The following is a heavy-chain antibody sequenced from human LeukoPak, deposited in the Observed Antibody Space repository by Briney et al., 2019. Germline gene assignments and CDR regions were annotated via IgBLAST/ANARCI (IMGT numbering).Heavy chain of an antibody. CDR1: GFTFSNYW. J-gene: IGHJ4*02. D-gene: IGHD3-22*01. Sequence: GGSLRLSCAASGFTFSNYWMYWVRQAPGKGLVWVSRIVSDGGSTSHADSVKGRFTISRDNAKNTLYLQMNSLRAEDTAVYYCVRYYYDSSGYLFDYWGQGTLVTVSS. CDR3: VRYYYDSSGYLFDY. CDR2: IVSDGGST. V-gene: IGHV3-74*01.